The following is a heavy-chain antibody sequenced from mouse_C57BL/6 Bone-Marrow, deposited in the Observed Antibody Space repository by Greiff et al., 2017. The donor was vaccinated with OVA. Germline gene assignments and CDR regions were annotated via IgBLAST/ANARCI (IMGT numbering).Heavy chain of an antibody. V-gene: IGHV1-81*01. CDR1: GYTFTSYG. CDR2: IYPRSGNT. J-gene: IGHJ4*01. Sequence: VQLQQSGAELARPGASVKLSCKASGYTFTSYGISWVKQRTGQGLEWIGEIYPRSGNTYYNEKFKGKATLTAAKSSSTAYMELRSLTSEDSAVYFCARQRYYAMDYWGQGTSVTVSS. CDR3: ARQRYYAMDY.